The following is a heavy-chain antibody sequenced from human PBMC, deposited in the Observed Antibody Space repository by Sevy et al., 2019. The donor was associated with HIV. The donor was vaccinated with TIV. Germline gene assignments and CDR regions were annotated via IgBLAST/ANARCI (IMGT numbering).Heavy chain of an antibody. CDR3: ARAIGYCSGGSCSPRGY. J-gene: IGHJ4*02. V-gene: IGHV1-2*02. CDR1: GYTFTGYY. CDR2: INPNSGGT. Sequence: ASVKVSCKASGYTFTGYYMHWVRQAPGQGLESMGWINPNSGGTNYAQKFQGRVTMTRDTSISTAYMELSRLRSDDTAVYYCARAIGYCSGGSCSPRGYWGQGTLVTVSS. D-gene: IGHD2-15*01.